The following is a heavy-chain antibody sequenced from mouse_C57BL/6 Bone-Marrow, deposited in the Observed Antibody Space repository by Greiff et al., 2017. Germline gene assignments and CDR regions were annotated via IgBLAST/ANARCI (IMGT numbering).Heavy chain of an antibody. Sequence: QVQLQQSGAELVKPGASVKISCKASGYAFSSYWMNWVKQRPGKGLEWIGQIYPGDGDTNYNGKFKGKTTLTADKSSSTAYMQISSLTSEDSAVDFCAQERGLRWFAYWGQGTLVTVSA. CDR1: GYAFSSYW. CDR2: IYPGDGDT. J-gene: IGHJ3*01. V-gene: IGHV1-80*01. CDR3: AQERGLRWFAY. D-gene: IGHD1-1*01.